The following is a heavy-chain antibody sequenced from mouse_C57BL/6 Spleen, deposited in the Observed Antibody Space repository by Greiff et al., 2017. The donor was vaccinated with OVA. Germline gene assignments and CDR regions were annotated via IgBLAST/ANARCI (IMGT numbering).Heavy chain of an antibody. CDR3: ARISYYYGSRYAMDY. Sequence: VKLKASGAELVRPGTSVTMSCKASGYTFTNYWIGWAKQRPGHGLEWIGDIYPGGGYTNYNEKFKGKATLTADKSSSTAYMQFSSLTSEDSAIYYCARISYYYGSRYAMDYWGQGTSVTVSS. D-gene: IGHD1-1*01. CDR2: IYPGGGYT. J-gene: IGHJ4*01. CDR1: GYTFTNYW. V-gene: IGHV1-63*01.